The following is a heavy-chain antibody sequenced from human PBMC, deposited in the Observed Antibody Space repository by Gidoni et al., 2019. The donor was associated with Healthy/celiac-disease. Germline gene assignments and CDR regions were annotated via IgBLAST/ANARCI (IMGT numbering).Heavy chain of an antibody. D-gene: IGHD6-13*01. CDR1: GFTFSSYA. J-gene: IGHJ4*02. CDR3: AKDAYSSSWYVDY. V-gene: IGHV3-23*01. CDR2: ISGSGGST. Sequence: EVQLLEAVGGLVQSRGSLRLSCAAYGFTFSSYAMSLVRQAPWKGLEWVSAISGSGGSTYYADSVQGRFTCSRDNSKNTLYLQMNSLRAEDTAVYYCAKDAYSSSWYVDYWGQGTLVPVSS.